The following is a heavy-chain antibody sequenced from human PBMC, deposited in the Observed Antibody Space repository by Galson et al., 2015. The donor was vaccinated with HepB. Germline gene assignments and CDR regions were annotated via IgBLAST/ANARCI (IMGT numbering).Heavy chain of an antibody. D-gene: IGHD1-26*01. CDR3: ARSRSIVGATKDDY. CDR1: GGSFSGYY. J-gene: IGHJ4*02. Sequence: SETLSLTCAVYGGSFSGYYWSWIRQPPGKGLEWIGEINHSGSTNYNPSLKSRVTISVDTSKNQFSLKLSSVTAADTAVYYCARSRSIVGATKDDYWGQGTLVTVSS. CDR2: INHSGST. V-gene: IGHV4-34*01.